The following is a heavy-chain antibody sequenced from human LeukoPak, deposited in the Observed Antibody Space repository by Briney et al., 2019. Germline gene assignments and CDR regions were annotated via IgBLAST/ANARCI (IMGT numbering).Heavy chain of an antibody. D-gene: IGHD6-19*01. CDR1: GFTFSSYS. CDR3: AREKQWLATVFDY. J-gene: IGHJ4*02. CDR2: ISSSSSYT. V-gene: IGHV3-21*01. Sequence: GGSLRLSCAASGFTFSSYSMNWVRQAPGKGLEWVSSISSSSSYTYYADSMKGRFTISRDNAKNSLYLQMNSLRAEDTAVYYCAREKQWLATVFDYWGQGTLVTVSS.